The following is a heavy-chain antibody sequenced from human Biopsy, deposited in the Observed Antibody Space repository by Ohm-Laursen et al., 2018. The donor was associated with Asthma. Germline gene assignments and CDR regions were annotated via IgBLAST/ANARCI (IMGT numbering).Heavy chain of an antibody. J-gene: IGHJ2*01. CDR3: ARAVSSSPYWYFDL. CDR2: ISYTGSA. V-gene: IGHV4-39*02. CDR1: GGSMSSSSYY. Sequence: SDTLSLTCTVSGGSMSSSSYYWGWIRQPPGKGLEWMGSISYTGSAYHNPSLESRVTISADTSKNHFSLKVTSVTAADTAVYYCARAVSSSPYWYFDLWGRGDLVTVSS. D-gene: IGHD6-6*01.